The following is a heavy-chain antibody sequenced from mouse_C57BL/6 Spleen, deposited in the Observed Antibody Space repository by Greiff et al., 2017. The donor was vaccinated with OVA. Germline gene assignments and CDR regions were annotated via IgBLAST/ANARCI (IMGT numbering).Heavy chain of an antibody. V-gene: IGHV5-17*01. CDR2: ISSGSSTI. CDR1: GFTFSDYG. Sequence: EVKLQESGGGLVKPGGSLKLSCAASGFTFSDYGMHWVRQAPEKGLEWVAYISSGSSTIYYADTVKGRFTISRDNAKNTLFLQMTSLRSEDTAMYYCARRFTTAREYYFDYWGQGTTLTVSS. J-gene: IGHJ2*01. CDR3: ARRFTTAREYYFDY. D-gene: IGHD1-2*01.